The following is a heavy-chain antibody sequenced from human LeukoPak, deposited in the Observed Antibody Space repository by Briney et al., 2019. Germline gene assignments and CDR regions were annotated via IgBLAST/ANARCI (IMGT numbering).Heavy chain of an antibody. CDR1: GFTLSDFY. CDR3: ARGASIQSHYDILTGYSNDDAFDI. J-gene: IGHJ3*02. V-gene: IGHV3-11*01. CDR2: ISTSGSGDTM. D-gene: IGHD3-9*01. Sequence: GGSLRLSCAASGFTLSDFYMSWIRQAPGKGLEWVSYISTSGSGDTMYYADSVKGRFTISRDNAKNSLYLQMNSLRAEDTAVYYCARGASIQSHYDILTGYSNDDAFDIWGQGTMVTVSS.